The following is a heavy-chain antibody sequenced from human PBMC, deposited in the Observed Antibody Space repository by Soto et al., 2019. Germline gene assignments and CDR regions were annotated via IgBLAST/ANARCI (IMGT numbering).Heavy chain of an antibody. J-gene: IGHJ5*02. Sequence: ASVKVSCKASGYTFTSYGISWVRQAPGQGLEWIGWISAYNGNTNYAQKLQGRVTMTTDTSTSTAYMELRSLRSDDTAVYYCARVTHSSSWYDRWFDPWGQGTLVTVSS. CDR1: GYTFTSYG. CDR3: ARVTHSSSWYDRWFDP. V-gene: IGHV1-18*01. CDR2: ISAYNGNT. D-gene: IGHD6-13*01.